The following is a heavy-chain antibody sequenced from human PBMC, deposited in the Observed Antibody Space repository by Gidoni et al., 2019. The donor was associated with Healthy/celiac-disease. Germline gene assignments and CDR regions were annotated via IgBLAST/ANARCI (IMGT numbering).Heavy chain of an antibody. J-gene: IGHJ4*02. V-gene: IGHV3-11*03. D-gene: IGHD6-19*01. Sequence: ESGGGLVKPGGSLRLSCAASGFTFSDYYMSWIRQAPGKGLEWVSYISSSSSYTNYADSVKGRFTISRDNAKNSLYRQMNSLRAEDTDVYYCARSRSGGYVYADFDYWGQGTLVTVSS. CDR3: ARSRSGGYVYADFDY. CDR1: GFTFSDYY. CDR2: ISSSSSYT.